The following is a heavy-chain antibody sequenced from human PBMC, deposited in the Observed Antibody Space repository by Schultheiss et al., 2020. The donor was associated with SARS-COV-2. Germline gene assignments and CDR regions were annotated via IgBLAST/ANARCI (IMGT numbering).Heavy chain of an antibody. Sequence: GGSLRLSCAASGFTFSSYGMHWVRQAPGKWLEWVAVISYDGSNKYYADSVKGRFTIPRDNSKNTLYLQMNSLRAEDTAVYYCAKRTVQLYGDTGYWGQGTLVTVSS. D-gene: IGHD4-17*01. V-gene: IGHV3-30*18. CDR3: AKRTVQLYGDTGY. CDR2: ISYDGSNK. CDR1: GFTFSSYG. J-gene: IGHJ4*02.